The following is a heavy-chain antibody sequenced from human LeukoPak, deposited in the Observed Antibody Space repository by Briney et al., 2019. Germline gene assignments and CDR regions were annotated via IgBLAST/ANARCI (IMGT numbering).Heavy chain of an antibody. CDR2: IYYSGST. Sequence: SETLSLTCTVSGGSISSYYWSWIRQPPGKGLEWIGYIYYSGSTNYNPSLKSRVTISVDTSKNQFSLKLSSVTAADTAVYYCARGHVLRFLEWPLGYMDVWGKGTTVTVSS. CDR3: ARGHVLRFLEWPLGYMDV. D-gene: IGHD3-3*01. V-gene: IGHV4-59*01. CDR1: GGSISSYY. J-gene: IGHJ6*03.